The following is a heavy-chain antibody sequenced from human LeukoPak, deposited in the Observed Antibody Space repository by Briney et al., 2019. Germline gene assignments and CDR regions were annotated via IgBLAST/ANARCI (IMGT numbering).Heavy chain of an antibody. V-gene: IGHV4-61*01. CDR2: IYYSGST. CDR1: GGSVNSGTYY. CDR3: ARDRVRGNSNPYFDY. D-gene: IGHD4-11*01. Sequence: SETLSLTCTVSGGSVNSGTYYWNWIRQPPGKGLEWIGYIYYSGSTNYNPSLKSRVTISVDTSKNQFSLKLSSVTAADTAVYYCARDRVRGNSNPYFDYWGQGTLVTVPS. J-gene: IGHJ4*02.